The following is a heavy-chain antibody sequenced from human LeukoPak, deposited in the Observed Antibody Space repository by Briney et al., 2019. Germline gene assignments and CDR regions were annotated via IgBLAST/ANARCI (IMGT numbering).Heavy chain of an antibody. J-gene: IGHJ6*03. Sequence: ASVKVSCKASGGTFTSYDINWVRQATGQGLEWMGWMNPNSGNTGYAQKFQGRVTITRNTSISTAYMELSSLRSEDTAVYYCARAGLWFGELLGYMDVWGKGTTVTVSS. D-gene: IGHD3-10*01. CDR3: ARAGLWFGELLGYMDV. CDR2: MNPNSGNT. CDR1: GGTFTSYD. V-gene: IGHV1-8*03.